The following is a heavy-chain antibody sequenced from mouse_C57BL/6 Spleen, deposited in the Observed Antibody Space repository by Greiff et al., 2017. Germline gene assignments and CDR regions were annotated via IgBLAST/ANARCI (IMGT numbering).Heavy chain of an antibody. CDR2: ISDGGSYT. D-gene: IGHD2-5*01. V-gene: IGHV5-4*01. CDR3: ARGRSNFYAMDY. CDR1: GFTFSSYA. Sequence: EVQGVESGGGLVKPGGSLKLSCAASGFTFSSYAMSWVRQTPEKRLEWVATISDGGSYTYYPDNVKGRFTISRDNAKNNLYLQMSHLTSEDTAMYYCARGRSNFYAMDYWGQGTSVTVSS. J-gene: IGHJ4*01.